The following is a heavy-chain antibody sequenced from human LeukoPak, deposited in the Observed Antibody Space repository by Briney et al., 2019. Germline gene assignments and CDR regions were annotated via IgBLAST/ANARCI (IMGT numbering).Heavy chain of an antibody. CDR2: ISYDGSNK. V-gene: IGHV3-30*18. Sequence: GGSLTLSCAASGCIFISYGMHWVRQPPGKGLEWVGLISYDGSNKYYAASVTGRFTISRDNSKHTLYRHMSSLRAEDTAVYYCAKDRYYYDSSGYSYFDYWGQETLVTVSS. CDR3: AKDRYYYDSSGYSYFDY. D-gene: IGHD3-22*01. CDR1: GCIFISYG. J-gene: IGHJ4*02.